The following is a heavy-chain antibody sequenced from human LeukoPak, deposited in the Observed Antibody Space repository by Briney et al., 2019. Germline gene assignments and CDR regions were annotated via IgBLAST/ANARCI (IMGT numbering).Heavy chain of an antibody. Sequence: PGGSLRLSCAASGFTFSSYSMNWVRQAPGKGLEWVSYISSSSSTIYYADSVKGRFTISRDNAKNSLYLQMNSLRAEDTAVYYCARARYDFWSGYYTFDYWGQGTLVTVSS. D-gene: IGHD3-3*01. J-gene: IGHJ4*02. CDR1: GFTFSSYS. CDR3: ARARYDFWSGYYTFDY. V-gene: IGHV3-48*01. CDR2: ISSSSSTI.